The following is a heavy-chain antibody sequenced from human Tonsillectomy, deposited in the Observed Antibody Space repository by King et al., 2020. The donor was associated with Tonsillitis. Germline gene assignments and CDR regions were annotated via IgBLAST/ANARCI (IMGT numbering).Heavy chain of an antibody. CDR3: ARVSIAAAGRFRYYYYYGMDV. Sequence: TLKESGPALVKPTQTLTLTCTFSGFSLSTSGMCVSWIRQPPGKALEWLARIDWDDDKYYSTSLKTRLTISKDTSKNQVVLTRTNMDPVDTATYYYARVSIAAAGRFRYYYYYGMDVWGQGTTVTVSS. CDR2: IDWDDDK. J-gene: IGHJ6*02. D-gene: IGHD6-13*01. CDR1: GFSLSTSGMC. V-gene: IGHV2-70*11.